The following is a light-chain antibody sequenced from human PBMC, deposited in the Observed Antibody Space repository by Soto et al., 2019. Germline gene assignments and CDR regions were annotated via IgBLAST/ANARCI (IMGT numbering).Light chain of an antibody. CDR3: LQGYNYLRT. Sequence: IQMTQSPSTLSASVGDRVTITCRASQSISDWLAWYQQKPGKAPKLLIYAASSLESGVPSRFSGSGSGTDFTLTISSLQPEDFATYYCLQGYNYLRTFGQGTKVDIK. J-gene: IGKJ1*01. V-gene: IGKV1-6*01. CDR1: QSISDW. CDR2: AAS.